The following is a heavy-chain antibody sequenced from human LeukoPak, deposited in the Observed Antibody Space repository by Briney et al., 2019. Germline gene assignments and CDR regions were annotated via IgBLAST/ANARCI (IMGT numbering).Heavy chain of an antibody. CDR2: IDHIGST. Sequence: SETLSLTCVVYGGSFSDYYWNWIRQPPGKGLEWIGEIDHIGSTSYNPSLKSRVTISADTSKNQFSLQLRSLTAADTAVYYCATGVPKPDPIVVVPAAIRVAQAFDSWGQGTLVTVSS. D-gene: IGHD2-2*01. CDR1: GGSFSDYY. CDR3: ATGVPKPDPIVVVPAAIRVAQAFDS. J-gene: IGHJ4*02. V-gene: IGHV4-34*01.